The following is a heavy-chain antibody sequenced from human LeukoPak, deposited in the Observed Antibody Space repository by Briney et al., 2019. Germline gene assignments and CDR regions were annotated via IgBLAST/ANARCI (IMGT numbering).Heavy chain of an antibody. D-gene: IGHD3-22*01. Sequence: SETLSLTCTVSGGSISSSSYYWGWIRQPPGMGLEWIGEIYYRGSPNYNPSLKSRVAISIDKSKNQFSLKLSSVTAADTALYYCAERYYYDSTGYYHGWGQGILVTVSS. J-gene: IGHJ4*02. CDR2: IYYRGSP. CDR1: GGSISSSSYY. CDR3: AERYYYDSTGYYHG. V-gene: IGHV4-39*07.